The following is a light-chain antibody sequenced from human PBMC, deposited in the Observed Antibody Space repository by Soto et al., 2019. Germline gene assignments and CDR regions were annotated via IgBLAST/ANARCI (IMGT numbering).Light chain of an antibody. CDR3: LQDHNYPRT. V-gene: IGKV1-6*01. CDR1: QGIRNE. Sequence: AIQMTQSPSSLSASVGDRVTITCRASQGIRNELGWYQQKPGKVPKFLIYAASTLQSGVPSRFSGSGSGTDFTLTISSLQPADFATYYCLQDHNYPRTFGQGTKVEIK. J-gene: IGKJ1*01. CDR2: AAS.